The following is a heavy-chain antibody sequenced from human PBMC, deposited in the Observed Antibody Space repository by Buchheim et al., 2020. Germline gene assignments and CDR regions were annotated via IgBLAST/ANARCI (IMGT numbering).Heavy chain of an antibody. CDR1: GFTFSSYA. Sequence: EVQLLESGGGLVQPGGSLRLSCAASGFTFSSYAMSWVRQAPGKGLEWVANIKQDGSEKYYVDSVKGRFTISRDNAKNSLYLQMNSLRAEDTAVYYCARDNRGVRGVRANWFDPWGQGTL. CDR2: IKQDGSEK. V-gene: IGHV3-7*01. CDR3: ARDNRGVRGVRANWFDP. D-gene: IGHD3-10*01. J-gene: IGHJ5*02.